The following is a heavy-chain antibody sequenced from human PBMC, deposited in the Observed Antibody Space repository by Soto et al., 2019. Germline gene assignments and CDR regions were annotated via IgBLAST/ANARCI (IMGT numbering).Heavy chain of an antibody. J-gene: IGHJ6*02. D-gene: IGHD2-15*01. Sequence: QVQLVQSGAGVKKPGASVKVSCKASGYTFTSYDINWVRQATGQGLEWMGWMNPNSGNTGYAQKFQGRVTMTRNTSISTAYMELSSLRSEDTAVYYCARRYCSGGSCYSRGGMDVWGQGTTVTVSS. CDR3: ARRYCSGGSCYSRGGMDV. CDR1: GYTFTSYD. CDR2: MNPNSGNT. V-gene: IGHV1-8*01.